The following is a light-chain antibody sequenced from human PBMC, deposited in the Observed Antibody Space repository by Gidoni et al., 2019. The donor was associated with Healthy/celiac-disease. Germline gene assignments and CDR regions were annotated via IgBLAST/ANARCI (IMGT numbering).Light chain of an antibody. CDR3: QQYYSTLMCS. Sequence: DIVMTQSPASLAVSLGERATINCTSSQSVLYSSNNKNYLAWYQQKPGQPPKLLIYWASTRESGVPDRFSGSGSGTDFTLTISSLQAEDVAVYYCQQYYSTLMCSFGQGTKLEIK. V-gene: IGKV4-1*01. J-gene: IGKJ2*04. CDR2: WAS. CDR1: QSVLYSSNNKNY.